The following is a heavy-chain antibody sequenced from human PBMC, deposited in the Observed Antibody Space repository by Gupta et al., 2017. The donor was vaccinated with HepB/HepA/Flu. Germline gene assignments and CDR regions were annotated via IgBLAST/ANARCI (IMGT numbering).Heavy chain of an antibody. V-gene: IGHV3-23*01. CDR1: GITFSAYG. CDR3: AKDPNGDYVGVFDN. CDR2: IRGSGVDT. D-gene: IGHD4-17*01. J-gene: IGHJ5*02. Sequence: EVQFLESGGDLVQPGGSLRLSCAASGITFSAYGMTWVRQAPGKGLEWVASIRGSGVDTYYADSVKGRFTISRDNSKNTLYLQMISLRVDDTAVYYCAKDPNGDYVGVFDNWGQGTLVTVSS.